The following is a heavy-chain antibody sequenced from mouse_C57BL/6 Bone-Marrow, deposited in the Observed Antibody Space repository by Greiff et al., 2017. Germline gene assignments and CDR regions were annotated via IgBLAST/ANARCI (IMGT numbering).Heavy chain of an antibody. Sequence: EVKLMESGGDLVKPGGSLKLSCAASGFTFSSYGMSWVRQTPDKRLEWVATISSGGSYTYYPDSVKGRFTISRDNAKNTLYLQMSSLKSEDTAMYYCARHDAYWGQGTLGTVSA. CDR2: ISSGGSYT. V-gene: IGHV5-6*01. CDR3: ARHDAY. J-gene: IGHJ3*01. CDR1: GFTFSSYG.